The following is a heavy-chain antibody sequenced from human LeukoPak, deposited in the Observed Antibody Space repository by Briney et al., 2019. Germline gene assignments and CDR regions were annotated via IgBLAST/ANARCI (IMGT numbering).Heavy chain of an antibody. J-gene: IGHJ4*02. CDR3: ARVRYYDSSGYYSFDY. CDR1: GYTFTSYG. V-gene: IGHV1-18*01. Sequence: ASVKVSCKASGYTFTSYGISWVRQAPGQGLEWMGWISAYNGNANYAQKLQGRVTVTTDTSTSTAYMELRSLRSDDTAVYYCARVRYYDSSGYYSFDYRGQGTLVTVSS. CDR2: ISAYNGNA. D-gene: IGHD3-22*01.